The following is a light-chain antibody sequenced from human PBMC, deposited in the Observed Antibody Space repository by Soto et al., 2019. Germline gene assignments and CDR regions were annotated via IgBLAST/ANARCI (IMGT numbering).Light chain of an antibody. CDR3: SSYTSSSTLVV. Sequence: QAVVTQPPSVSGAPGQRVTISCTGSSSNIGAGYDVHWYQQLPGTAPKVLIYGNNNRPSGVPDRFSGSKSGTSASLAITGLQAEDEADYYCSSYTSSSTLVVFGGGTKLTVL. CDR1: SSNIGAGYD. CDR2: GNN. J-gene: IGLJ2*01. V-gene: IGLV1-40*01.